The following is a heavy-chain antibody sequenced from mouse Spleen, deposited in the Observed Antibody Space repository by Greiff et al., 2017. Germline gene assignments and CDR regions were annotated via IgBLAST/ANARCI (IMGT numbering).Heavy chain of an antibody. CDR1: GFTFSSYG. V-gene: IGHV5-9-2*01. CDR3: ARRGGNYEAMDY. Sequence: EVQLVESGGGLVKPGGSLKLSCAASGFTFSSYGMSWVRQTPEKRLEWVATISGGGSYTYYPDSVKGRFTISRDNAKNNLYLQMSSLRSEDTALYYCARRGGNYEAMDYWGQGTSVTVSS. J-gene: IGHJ4*01. D-gene: IGHD2-1*01. CDR2: ISGGGSYT.